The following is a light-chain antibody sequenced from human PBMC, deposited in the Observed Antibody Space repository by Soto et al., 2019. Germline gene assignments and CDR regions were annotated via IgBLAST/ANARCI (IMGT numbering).Light chain of an antibody. V-gene: IGKV3-15*01. CDR3: QQYNNWPPYT. Sequence: EIVMTQSPATLSVSPGERATLSCRASQSVSSNLAWYQQKPGQAPRLLIYGASTRATGIPARFSGSGSGTEFTLTISSLQSEYFAVYYCQQYNNWPPYTFGQGTKLESK. J-gene: IGKJ2*01. CDR2: GAS. CDR1: QSVSSN.